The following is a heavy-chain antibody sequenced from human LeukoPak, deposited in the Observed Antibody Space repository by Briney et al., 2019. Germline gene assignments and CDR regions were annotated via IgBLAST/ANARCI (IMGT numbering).Heavy chain of an antibody. D-gene: IGHD5-12*01. CDR2: ISAYNGNT. J-gene: IGHJ6*03. Sequence: ASVKVSCKASGFTFASYGISWVRQAPGQGLEWMGWISAYNGNTNYAQKLQGRVTMTTDTSTSTAYMELRSLRSDDTAVYYCARDRSGYVTNMDVCGKGWTVTVSS. V-gene: IGHV1-18*01. CDR1: GFTFASYG. CDR3: ARDRSGYVTNMDV.